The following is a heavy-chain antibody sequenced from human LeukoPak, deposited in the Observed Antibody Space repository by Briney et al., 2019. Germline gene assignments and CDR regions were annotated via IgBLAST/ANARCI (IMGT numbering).Heavy chain of an antibody. J-gene: IGHJ4*02. D-gene: IGHD6-19*01. CDR3: AKGGGTSGWYYIDY. V-gene: IGHV3-30*02. CDR1: GFTFSSND. CDR2: IMYDGSDK. Sequence: PGGSLRLSCAASGFTFSSNDMNWVRQAPGKGLEWVAFIMYDGSDKYYADSVKGRFTISRDNSKNSLYLQMSSLRAEDTALYYCAKGGGTSGWYYIDYWGQGTLVTVSS.